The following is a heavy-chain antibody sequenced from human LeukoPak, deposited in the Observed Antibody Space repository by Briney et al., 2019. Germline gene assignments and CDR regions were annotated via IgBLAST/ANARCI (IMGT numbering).Heavy chain of an antibody. CDR2: IYHSGST. CDR3: ARSPSSGWSKKYFDY. CDR1: GGSISSSNW. D-gene: IGHD6-19*01. Sequence: SETLSLTCAVSGGSISSSNWWSWVRQPPGKGLEWIGEIYHSGSTNYNPSLKSRVTISVDTSKNQFSLKLSSVTAADTAVYYCARSPSSGWSKKYFDYWGQGTLVTVSS. V-gene: IGHV4-4*02. J-gene: IGHJ4*02.